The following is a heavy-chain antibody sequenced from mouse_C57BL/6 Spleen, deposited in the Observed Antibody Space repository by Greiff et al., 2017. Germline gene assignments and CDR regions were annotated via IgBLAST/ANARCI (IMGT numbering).Heavy chain of an antibody. CDR1: GFTFSSYG. Sequence: VQLKESGGDLVKPGGSLKLSCAASGFTFSSYGMSWVRQTPDKRLEWVATISSGGSYTYYPDSVKGRFTISRDNAKNTLYLQMSRLKSEDAAMDYCARQGDYGSFAYWGQGTLVTVSA. D-gene: IGHD1-2*01. J-gene: IGHJ3*01. CDR3: ARQGDYGSFAY. V-gene: IGHV5-6*01. CDR2: ISSGGSYT.